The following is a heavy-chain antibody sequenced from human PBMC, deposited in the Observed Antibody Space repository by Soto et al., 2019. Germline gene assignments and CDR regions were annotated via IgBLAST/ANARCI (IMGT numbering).Heavy chain of an antibody. Sequence: GASVKVSCKASDYIFTTYGISWVRQAPGQGLERMGWVSPYSNITNYAQKFQGRVTMTTETSTSTVYMELRSLRSDDTAMYYCARNGERDLGLNYYFYYGMDVWGQGTSVTVSS. CDR3: ARNGERDLGLNYYFYYGMDV. V-gene: IGHV1-18*01. CDR1: DYIFTTYG. CDR2: VSPYSNIT. J-gene: IGHJ6*02. D-gene: IGHD3-10*01.